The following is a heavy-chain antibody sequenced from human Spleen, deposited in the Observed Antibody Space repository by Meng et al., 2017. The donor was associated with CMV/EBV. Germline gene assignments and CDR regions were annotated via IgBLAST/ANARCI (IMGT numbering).Heavy chain of an antibody. CDR3: ARQYYYDSNPHFDY. V-gene: IGHV4-30-4*08. D-gene: IGHD3-22*01. Sequence: SGGSISRGDYYWSWIRQPPGKGLEWSGYIYYSGSTYYNPSLKSRVTISVDTSKNQFSLKLSSVTAADTAVYYCARQYYYDSNPHFDYWGQGTLVTVSS. CDR2: IYYSGST. CDR1: GGSISRGDYY. J-gene: IGHJ4*02.